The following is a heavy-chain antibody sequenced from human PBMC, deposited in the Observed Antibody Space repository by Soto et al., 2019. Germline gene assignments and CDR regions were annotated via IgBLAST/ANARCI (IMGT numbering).Heavy chain of an antibody. J-gene: IGHJ4*02. CDR2: ISYDGSNK. CDR3: AKEGSDSGSYLDY. Sequence: QVQLVESGGGVVQPGRSLRLSCAASGFTFSSYGMHWVRQAPGKGLEWVAVISYDGSNKYYADSVKGRFTISRDNSKNTMYLQMNSLRAEDMAVYYCAKEGSDSGSYLDYSGQGTLVTVSS. V-gene: IGHV3-30*18. D-gene: IGHD1-26*01. CDR1: GFTFSSYG.